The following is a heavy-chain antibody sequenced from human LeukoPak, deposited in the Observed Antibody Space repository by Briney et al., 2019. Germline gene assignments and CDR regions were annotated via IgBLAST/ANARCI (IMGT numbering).Heavy chain of an antibody. J-gene: IGHJ4*02. CDR3: AKGTGDTAYYFDF. CDR2: ISYDGSNK. D-gene: IGHD7-27*01. Sequence: GRSLRLSCAASGFTFSSYGMHWVRQAPGKGLEWVAVISYDGSNKYYADSVKGRFTISRDNSENTLYLQMSGLRAEDTAIYYCAKGTGDTAYYFDFWGQGVLVTVSS. CDR1: GFTFSSYG. V-gene: IGHV3-30*18.